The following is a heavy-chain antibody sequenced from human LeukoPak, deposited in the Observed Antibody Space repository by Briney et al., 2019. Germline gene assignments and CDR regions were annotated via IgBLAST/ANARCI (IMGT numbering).Heavy chain of an antibody. V-gene: IGHV4-59*12. D-gene: IGHD3-9*01. Sequence: SETLSLTCTASGGSISSYYWSWIRQPPGKGLERIGYIYYSGSTNYNPSLKSRVTMSVDTSKNQFSLKLSSVTAADTAVYYCARDSAYYDILTGYPGEYYFDYWGQGTLVTVSS. J-gene: IGHJ4*02. CDR1: GGSISSYY. CDR3: ARDSAYYDILTGYPGEYYFDY. CDR2: IYYSGST.